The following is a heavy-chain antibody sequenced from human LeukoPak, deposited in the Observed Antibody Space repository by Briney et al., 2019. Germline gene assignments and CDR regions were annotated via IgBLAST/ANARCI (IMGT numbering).Heavy chain of an antibody. CDR1: GGSFSGYY. V-gene: IGHV4-34*01. CDR3: ARGMYSSSWYSFDY. D-gene: IGHD6-13*01. CDR2: INHSGST. Sequence: SETLSLTCAVYGGSFSGYYWSWIRQPPGKGLEWIGEINHSGSTNYNPSLKSRVTISVDTSKNQFSLKLSSVTAADTAVYYCARGMYSSSWYSFDYWGREPWSPSPQ. J-gene: IGHJ4*02.